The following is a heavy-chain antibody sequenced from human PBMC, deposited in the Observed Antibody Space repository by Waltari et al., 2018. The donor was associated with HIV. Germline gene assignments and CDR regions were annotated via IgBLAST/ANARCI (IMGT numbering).Heavy chain of an antibody. CDR1: GFTFGSFT. Sequence: EVLLVESGGGLGRPGGALRLCCAASGFTFGSFTINWVRQAPGKGLEWVSSISSTSTVIFYADSVKGRFTISRDNAKNSLFLQMNSLRAEDMAVYHCVRGGMGATVEDLFDYWGQGTLVTVSS. V-gene: IGHV3-21*01. D-gene: IGHD1-26*01. CDR2: ISSTSTVI. CDR3: VRGGMGATVEDLFDY. J-gene: IGHJ4*02.